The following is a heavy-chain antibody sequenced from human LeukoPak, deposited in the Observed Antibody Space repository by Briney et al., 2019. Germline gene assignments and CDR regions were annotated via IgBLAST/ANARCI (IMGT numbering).Heavy chain of an antibody. CDR1: GGSFSGYY. J-gene: IGHJ6*04. Sequence: SETLSLTCAVYGGSFSGYYWSWIRQPPGKGLEWIGEINHSGSTNYNPSLKSRVTISVDTSKNQFSLKLSSVTAADTAVYYCAREVGEYSDVWGKGTTVTVSS. CDR3: AREVGEYSDV. V-gene: IGHV4-34*01. CDR2: INHSGST. D-gene: IGHD3-16*01.